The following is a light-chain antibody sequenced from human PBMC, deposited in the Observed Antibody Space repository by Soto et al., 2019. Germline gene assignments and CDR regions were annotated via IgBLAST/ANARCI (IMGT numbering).Light chain of an antibody. CDR1: QSITNY. J-gene: IGKJ4*01. V-gene: IGKV1-39*01. CDR3: QQSYSTLALT. CDR2: AAS. Sequence: DIQMTQSPSSLSASVGDRVTITCRASQSITNYLNWYQQKPGKAPKLLINAASTLQSGVPSRFSGSGSGTDFTLTISSLQPEDFATYYCQQSYSTLALTFGGVTKVEIK.